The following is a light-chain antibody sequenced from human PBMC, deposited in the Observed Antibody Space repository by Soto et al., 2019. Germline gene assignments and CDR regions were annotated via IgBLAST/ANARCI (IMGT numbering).Light chain of an antibody. J-gene: IGLJ3*02. V-gene: IGLV1-51*01. CDR1: SSNVGHNY. CDR2: DNT. CDR3: ATWDTSLSGGTWV. Sequence: QSVLTQPPSVSAAPGQKVTISCSGSSSNVGHNYVCWYQQLPGTAPKLLIYDNTQRPSGIPDRFSGSKSATSATLGITGLQTGDEADYYCATWDTSLSGGTWVFGGGTKLTVL.